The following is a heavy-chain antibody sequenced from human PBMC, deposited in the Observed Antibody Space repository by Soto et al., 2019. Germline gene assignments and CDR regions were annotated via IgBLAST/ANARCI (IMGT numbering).Heavy chain of an antibody. D-gene: IGHD6-19*01. V-gene: IGHV3-15*01. CDR2: IKSKTDGGTT. Sequence: GGSLRLSCASSGFTFSNAWMSWVRQAPGKGLEWVGRIKSKTDGGTTDYAAPVKGRFTISRDDSKNTLYLQMNSLKTEDTAVYYCTTCIAVAGTFYYYYRMDVWGQGTKVTVSS. CDR1: GFTFSNAW. CDR3: TTCIAVAGTFYYYYRMDV. J-gene: IGHJ6*02.